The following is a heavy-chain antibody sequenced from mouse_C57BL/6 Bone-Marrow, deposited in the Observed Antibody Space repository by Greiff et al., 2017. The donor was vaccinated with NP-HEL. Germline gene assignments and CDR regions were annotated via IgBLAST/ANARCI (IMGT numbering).Heavy chain of an antibody. CDR1: GYTFTSYW. J-gene: IGHJ3*01. Sequence: QVQLQQPGAELVRPGSSVKLSCKASGYTFTSYWMDWVKQRPGQGLEWIGNIYPSDSETHYNQKFKDKATLTVDKSSSTAYMQLSSLTSEDSAVYFCARGGYYTPLAYWGQGTLVTVSA. D-gene: IGHD2-12*01. CDR2: IYPSDSET. V-gene: IGHV1-61*01. CDR3: ARGGYYTPLAY.